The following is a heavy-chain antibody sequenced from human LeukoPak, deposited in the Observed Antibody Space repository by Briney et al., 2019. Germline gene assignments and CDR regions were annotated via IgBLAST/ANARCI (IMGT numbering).Heavy chain of an antibody. J-gene: IGHJ4*02. CDR3: ASSRYNWNDY. CDR1: GFTVSSNY. CDR2: INHSGST. Sequence: LRLSCAASGFTVSSNYMSWIRQPPGKGLEWIGEINHSGSTNYNPSLKSRVTISVDTSKNQFSLKLSSVTAADTAVYYCASSRYNWNDYWGQGTLVTVSS. V-gene: IGHV4-34*09. D-gene: IGHD1-20*01.